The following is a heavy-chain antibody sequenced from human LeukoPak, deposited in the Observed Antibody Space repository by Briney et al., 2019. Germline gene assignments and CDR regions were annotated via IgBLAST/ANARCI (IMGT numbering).Heavy chain of an antibody. V-gene: IGHV4-59*12. CDR3: ARGGDILTKNQNYYFDY. CDR1: GGSISSDY. Sequence: PSETLSLTCTVSGGSISSDYWSWVRQPPGKGLEWIGYIYYSGSTNYNPSLKSRVTISVDTSKNQFSLKLSSVTAADTAVYYCARGGDILTKNQNYYFDYWGQGTLVTVSS. CDR2: IYYSGST. D-gene: IGHD3-9*01. J-gene: IGHJ4*02.